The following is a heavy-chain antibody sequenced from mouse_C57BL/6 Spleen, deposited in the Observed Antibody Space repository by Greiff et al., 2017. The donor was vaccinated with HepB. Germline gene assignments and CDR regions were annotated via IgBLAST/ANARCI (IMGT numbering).Heavy chain of an antibody. CDR3: AREGRPGDY. CDR2: ISDGGSYT. V-gene: IGHV5-4*01. J-gene: IGHJ2*01. CDR1: GFTFSSYA. Sequence: EVQLVESGGGLVKPGGSLKLSCAASGFTFSSYAMSWVRQTPEKRLEWVATISDGGSYTYYTDNVKGRFTISRDNAKSNLYLQMSHLKSEDTAMYDCAREGRPGDYWGQGTTLTVSS.